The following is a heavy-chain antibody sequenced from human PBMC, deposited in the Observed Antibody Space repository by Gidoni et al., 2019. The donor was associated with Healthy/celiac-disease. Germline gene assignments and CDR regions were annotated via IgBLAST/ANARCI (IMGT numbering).Heavy chain of an antibody. CDR1: GCTFSNAW. CDR3: TTNLARYCSSTSCNDY. D-gene: IGHD2-2*01. V-gene: IGHV3-15*01. CDR2: IKCKPDGVTT. J-gene: IGHJ4*02. Sequence: EVQLVESGGGLVKPGGYHRLSGAASGCTFSNAWIGWVRQAPGKGLAWCCRIKCKPDGVTTYYSAPVKGRFTISRDDSKNTLYLQMNSLKPEYTAVYYCTTNLARYCSSTSCNDYWGQGTLVTVSS.